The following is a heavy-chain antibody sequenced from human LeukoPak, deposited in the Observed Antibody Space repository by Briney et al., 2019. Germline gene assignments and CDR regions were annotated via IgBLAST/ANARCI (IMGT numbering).Heavy chain of an antibody. J-gene: IGHJ6*02. CDR3: AKDINGALNYDWYGMDV. D-gene: IGHD3-3*01. Sequence: PGRSLRLSCEGSGFTFDDYAMHWVRQAPGKGLEWVSGISWNSGSIGYADSVKGRFTISRDNAKNSLYPQMNSLRAEDTALYYCAKDINGALNYDWYGMDVWGQGTTVTVSS. CDR2: ISWNSGSI. CDR1: GFTFDDYA. V-gene: IGHV3-9*01.